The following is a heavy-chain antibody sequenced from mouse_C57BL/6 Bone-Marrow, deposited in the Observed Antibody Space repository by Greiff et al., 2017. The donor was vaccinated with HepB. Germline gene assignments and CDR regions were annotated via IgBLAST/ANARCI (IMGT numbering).Heavy chain of an antibody. D-gene: IGHD1-1*01. J-gene: IGHJ2*01. Sequence: VKLQESGAELARPGASVKLSCKASGYTFTSYGISWVKQRTGQGLEWIGAIYPRSGNTYYNEKFKGKATLTADKSSSTAYMELRSLTSEDSAVYFCARDYYGSYYFDYWGQGTTLTVSS. V-gene: IGHV1-81*01. CDR1: GYTFTSYG. CDR2: IYPRSGNT. CDR3: ARDYYGSYYFDY.